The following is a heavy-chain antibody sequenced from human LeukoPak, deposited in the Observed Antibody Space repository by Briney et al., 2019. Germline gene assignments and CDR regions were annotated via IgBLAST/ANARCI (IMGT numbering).Heavy chain of an antibody. J-gene: IGHJ3*02. V-gene: IGHV4-34*01. CDR1: GGSFSGYY. D-gene: IGHD3-9*01. Sequence: SETLSLTCAVYGGSFSGYYWSWIRQPPGKGLEWIGEINHSGSTNYNPSLKSRVTISVETSKKQFSLKLSSVTAADTAVYYCAIDTYYDILTGRVDAFDIWGQGTMVTVSS. CDR2: INHSGST. CDR3: AIDTYYDILTGRVDAFDI.